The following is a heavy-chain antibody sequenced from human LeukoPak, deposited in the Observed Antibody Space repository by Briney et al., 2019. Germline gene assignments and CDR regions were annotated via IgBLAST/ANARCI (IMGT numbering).Heavy chain of an antibody. Sequence: SVKVSCKASGGTFSSYAISWVRQAPGQGLEWMGGIIPIFGTANYAQKFQGRVTITADESTSTAYMELSSLRSEDTAVYYCARPEKPYSSSARYFDYWGQGTLATVSS. D-gene: IGHD6-6*01. V-gene: IGHV1-69*13. J-gene: IGHJ4*02. CDR2: IIPIFGTA. CDR1: GGTFSSYA. CDR3: ARPEKPYSSSARYFDY.